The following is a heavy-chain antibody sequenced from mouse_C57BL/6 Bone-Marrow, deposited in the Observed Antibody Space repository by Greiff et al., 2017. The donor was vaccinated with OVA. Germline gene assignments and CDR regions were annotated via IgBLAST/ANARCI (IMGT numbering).Heavy chain of an antibody. D-gene: IGHD1-1*01. CDR2: IYPRDGST. CDR1: GYTFTDHP. CDR3: ARGLYYYGSSLYFDY. V-gene: IGHV1-78*01. Sequence: VQLQQSDAELVKPGASVKISCKVSGYTFTDHPIHWMKQRPEQGLEWIGYIYPRDGSTKYNEKFKGKATLTADKSSSTAYMQLNSLTSEDSAVYFCARGLYYYGSSLYFDYWGQGTTLTVSS. J-gene: IGHJ2*01.